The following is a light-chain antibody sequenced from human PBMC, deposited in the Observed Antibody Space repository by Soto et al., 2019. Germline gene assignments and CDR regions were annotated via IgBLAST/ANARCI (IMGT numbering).Light chain of an antibody. CDR2: DVS. Sequence: DIQMTHSPSTLSASVGDRVTITCRASQTISSWLAWYQQKPGKAPKLLIYDVSTLGSGVPSRFSGSGSGTDFTLTISSLQPDDFATYYCQQYNTFWTLGQGTKVDIK. CDR3: QQYNTFWT. J-gene: IGKJ1*01. V-gene: IGKV1-5*01. CDR1: QTISSW.